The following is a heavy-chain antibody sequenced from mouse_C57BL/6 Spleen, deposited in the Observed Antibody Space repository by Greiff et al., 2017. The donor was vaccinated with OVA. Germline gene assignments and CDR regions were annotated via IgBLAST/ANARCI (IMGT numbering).Heavy chain of an antibody. CDR3: ARRTTVVEDWYFDV. CDR2: IYPGGGYT. J-gene: IGHJ1*03. V-gene: IGHV1-63*01. D-gene: IGHD1-1*01. Sequence: QVQLQQSGAELVRPGTSVKMSCKASGYTFTNYWIGWATPRPGHGLEWIGDIYPGGGYTNYNEKFKGKATLTADKSSSTAYMQCSSLTSEDSAIYYCARRTTVVEDWYFDVWGTGTTVTVSS. CDR1: GYTFTNYW.